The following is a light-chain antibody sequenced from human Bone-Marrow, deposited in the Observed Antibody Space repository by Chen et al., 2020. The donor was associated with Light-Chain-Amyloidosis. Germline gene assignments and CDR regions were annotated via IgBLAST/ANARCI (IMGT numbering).Light chain of an antibody. Sequence: QSALTQPAPVPGSPGQSIPIPCTGSSSDVGDFNYVSWYQRHPGKAPKLIISEISNWPSGASNRFSGSKSGNTASLTISGLQAEDEAEYYCSSYTSRSLHVFAAGTKVTVL. CDR2: EIS. CDR1: SSDVGDFNY. J-gene: IGLJ1*01. CDR3: SSYTSRSLHV. V-gene: IGLV2-14*01.